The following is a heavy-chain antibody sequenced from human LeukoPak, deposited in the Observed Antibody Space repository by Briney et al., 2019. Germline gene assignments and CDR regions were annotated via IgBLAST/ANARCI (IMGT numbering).Heavy chain of an antibody. CDR1: GYTFTSYD. Sequence: AASVKVSCKASGYTFTSYDINWVRQATGQGLEWMGWMNPNSGNTGYAQKFQGRVTITRNTSISTAYMELSSLRSEDTAVYYCARGYDEYSSSSAGYYYYYYMDVWGKGTTVTVSS. V-gene: IGHV1-8*03. CDR3: ARGYDEYSSSSAGYYYYYYMDV. CDR2: MNPNSGNT. D-gene: IGHD6-6*01. J-gene: IGHJ6*03.